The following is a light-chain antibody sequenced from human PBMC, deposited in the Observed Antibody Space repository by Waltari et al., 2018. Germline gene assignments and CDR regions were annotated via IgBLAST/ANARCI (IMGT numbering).Light chain of an antibody. J-gene: IGKJ1*01. V-gene: IGKV3-20*01. CDR2: GAS. CDR1: QSVDRT. Sequence: EIVLTQSPGTLSLSPGERATLPCRARQSVDRTLAWYQQKPGQAPRLLMYGASSRATGTPDRCSGSVSGTDFSLTISRLEPEDFAVYYCQHYVRLPATFGQGTKVEIK. CDR3: QHYVRLPAT.